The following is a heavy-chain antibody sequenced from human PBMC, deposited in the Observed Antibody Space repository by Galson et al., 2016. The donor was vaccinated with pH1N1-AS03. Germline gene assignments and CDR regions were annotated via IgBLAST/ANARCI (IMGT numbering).Heavy chain of an antibody. J-gene: IGHJ5*02. CDR2: IHNSGDT. V-gene: IGHV4-31*02. CDR3: ARYFPPEFDP. Sequence: WIRQHPGKGLEWIGYIHNSGDTFYNPSLKSRVSISLDTSKNQFSLKLTSVTAADTAVYYCARYFPPEFDPWGPGTLVTVSS. D-gene: IGHD2-21*01.